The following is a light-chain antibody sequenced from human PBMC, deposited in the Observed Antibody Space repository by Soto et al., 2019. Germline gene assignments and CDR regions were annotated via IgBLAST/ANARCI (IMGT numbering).Light chain of an antibody. Sequence: EIVLTQSPGTLSVSPGERATLSCRASQSVSSKLTWYHQKPGHAPRLLFYGASTGATGIPARFSGSGSETEFTLSISGLQSEDLAVYYCQQYNNWAGTFGQGTMVEIK. CDR1: QSVSSK. CDR2: GAS. CDR3: QQYNNWAGT. J-gene: IGKJ1*01. V-gene: IGKV3-15*01.